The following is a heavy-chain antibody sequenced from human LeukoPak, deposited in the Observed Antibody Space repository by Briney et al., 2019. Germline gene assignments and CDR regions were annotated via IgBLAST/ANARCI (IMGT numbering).Heavy chain of an antibody. J-gene: IGHJ4*02. D-gene: IGHD6-13*01. CDR3: ARKSSSTWLIDY. Sequence: HRGSLRLSCTASGFTFSSYAIHWVRQAPGKGLEWVAVVSYDGSNKYYADSVRGRSTISRDNSKNTLYLQMNSLTAEDTAVYYCARKSSSTWLIDYWGQGTLVTVSS. CDR1: GFTFSSYA. V-gene: IGHV3-30-3*01. CDR2: VSYDGSNK.